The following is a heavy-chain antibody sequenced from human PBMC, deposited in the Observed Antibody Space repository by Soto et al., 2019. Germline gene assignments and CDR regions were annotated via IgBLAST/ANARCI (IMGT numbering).Heavy chain of an antibody. CDR1: GFTFSSYW. J-gene: IGHJ6*02. CDR2: MNEDGGTT. CDR3: ARDLAGRADV. V-gene: IGHV3-74*02. Sequence: EVQLVESGGGLVRPGGSLRLSCAASGFTFSSYWMHWVRQAPGKGLVWVSRMNEDGGTTDYTDSVKGRFTISRNNAKNTLYLKMNSLRVEDTAVYYCARDLAGRADVWGQGPTVTVSS.